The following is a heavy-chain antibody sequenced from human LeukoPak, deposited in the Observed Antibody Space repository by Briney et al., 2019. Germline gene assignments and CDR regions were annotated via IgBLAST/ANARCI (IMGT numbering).Heavy chain of an antibody. CDR1: GYTFTDYY. Sequence: ASVKFSCKASGYTFTDYYMHWVRQAPGQGLEWMGWINPKSGGRSYAQRFQGRVTMTRDTSISTAYMELSRLRSDDTAVYYCATGERLVPAAMWFDYWGQGTLVTVSS. CDR2: INPKSGGR. V-gene: IGHV1-2*02. J-gene: IGHJ4*02. CDR3: ATGERLVPAAMWFDY. D-gene: IGHD2-2*01.